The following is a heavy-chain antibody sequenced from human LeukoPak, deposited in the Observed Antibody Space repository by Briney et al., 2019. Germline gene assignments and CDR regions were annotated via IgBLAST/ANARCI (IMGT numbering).Heavy chain of an antibody. Sequence: PGRSLRPSCAASGFTFSSYDMHWVRQAPGKGLEWVAIIWYDGSNKYYADSVKGRFTISRDNSKNTLYLQMNSLRAEDTAVYYCARPGGSSHEFDYWGQGTLVTVSS. CDR2: IWYDGSNK. D-gene: IGHD1-26*01. V-gene: IGHV3-33*01. CDR3: ARPGGSSHEFDY. CDR1: GFTFSSYD. J-gene: IGHJ4*02.